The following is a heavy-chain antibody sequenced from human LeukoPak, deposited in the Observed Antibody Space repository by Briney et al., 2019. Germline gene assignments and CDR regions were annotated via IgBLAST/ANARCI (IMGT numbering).Heavy chain of an antibody. D-gene: IGHD2-15*01. V-gene: IGHV3-7*04. CDR3: ARGGLYWHI. CDR2: IKQDGSEK. CDR1: GITLSTYW. Sequence: EGSLRLSCAASGITLSTYWMSWVRQAPGKGLEWVANIKQDGSEKNYVDSVKGRFTISRDNARNSLYLQMDSLGAEDTALYYCARGGLYWHIWGQGTMVTVSS. J-gene: IGHJ3*02.